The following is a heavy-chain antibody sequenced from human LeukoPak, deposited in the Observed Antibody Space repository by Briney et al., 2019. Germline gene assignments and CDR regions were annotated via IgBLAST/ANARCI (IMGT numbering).Heavy chain of an antibody. CDR2: INHSGST. Sequence: SETLSLTCAVYGGSFSGYYWSWIRRPPGKGLEWIGEINHSGSTNYNPSLKSRVTISVDTSKNQFSLKLSSVTAADTAVYYCARLFYYYGSGSYDYWGQGTLVTVSS. V-gene: IGHV4-34*01. CDR3: ARLFYYYGSGSYDY. D-gene: IGHD3-10*01. J-gene: IGHJ4*02. CDR1: GGSFSGYY.